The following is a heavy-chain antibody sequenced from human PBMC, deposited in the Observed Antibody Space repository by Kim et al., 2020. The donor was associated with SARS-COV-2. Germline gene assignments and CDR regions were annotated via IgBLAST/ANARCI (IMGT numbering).Heavy chain of an antibody. CDR3: ARELSVAGPFDY. D-gene: IGHD6-19*01. J-gene: IGHJ4*02. Sequence: NYAQKLQGRATMTTDTSTSTAYMELRSLGSDDTAVYYCARELSVAGPFDYWGQGTLVTVSS. V-gene: IGHV1-18*01.